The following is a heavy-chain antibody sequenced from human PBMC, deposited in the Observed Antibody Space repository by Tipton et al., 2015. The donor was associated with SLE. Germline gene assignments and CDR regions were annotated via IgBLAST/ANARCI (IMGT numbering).Heavy chain of an antibody. V-gene: IGHV3-7*03. CDR3: ARDEEMATMDY. CDR1: GFTFSSYG. Sequence: SLRLSCAASGFTFSSYGMHWVRQAPGKGLEWVANIKQDGSEKYYVDSVKGRFTISRDNAKNSLYLQMNSLRAEDTAVYYCARDEEMATMDYWGQGTLVTVSS. D-gene: IGHD5-24*01. J-gene: IGHJ4*02. CDR2: IKQDGSEK.